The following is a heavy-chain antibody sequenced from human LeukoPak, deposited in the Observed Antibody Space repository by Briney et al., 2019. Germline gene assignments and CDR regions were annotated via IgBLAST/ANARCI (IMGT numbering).Heavy chain of an antibody. D-gene: IGHD3-22*01. CDR3: TRDHYDSSGYGDY. Sequence: PSETLSLTCAVSGYSISSGYYWGWIRQPPGKRLEWIGSIYHSGSTYYNPSLKSRVTISVDTSKNQFSLKLSSVTAADTAVYYCTRDHYDSSGYGDYWGQGTLVTVSS. CDR1: GYSISSGYY. CDR2: IYHSGST. V-gene: IGHV4-38-2*02. J-gene: IGHJ4*02.